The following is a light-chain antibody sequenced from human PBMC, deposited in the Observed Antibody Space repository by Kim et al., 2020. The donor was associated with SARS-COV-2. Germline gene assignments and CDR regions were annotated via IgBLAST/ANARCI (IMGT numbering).Light chain of an antibody. CDR2: GAS. Sequence: EIVMTQSPATLSVSPGERATLSYRASQSVNSNLAWYQQKPGQAPRLLIYGASTRATGIPARFSGSGSGTEFTLTISSLQSEDFALYSCLQYNHWYTFGQGTKLEI. CDR3: LQYNHWYT. V-gene: IGKV3-15*01. J-gene: IGKJ2*01. CDR1: QSVNSN.